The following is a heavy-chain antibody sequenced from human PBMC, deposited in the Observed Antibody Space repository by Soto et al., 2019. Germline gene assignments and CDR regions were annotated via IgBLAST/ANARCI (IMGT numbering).Heavy chain of an antibody. CDR1: GFTFSSNW. J-gene: IGHJ4*02. D-gene: IGHD6-19*01. V-gene: IGHV3-74*01. Sequence: EVQLVESGGGLVQRGGSLRLSCAGSGFTFSSNWMHWVRQDTGKGLVWVSRLNSDGTSANYADSVKGRFTISRDNAKNTLFLQMNSLTAEDTALYYCARGPSGWYGFDYWGQGTLVTVSS. CDR2: LNSDGTSA. CDR3: ARGPSGWYGFDY.